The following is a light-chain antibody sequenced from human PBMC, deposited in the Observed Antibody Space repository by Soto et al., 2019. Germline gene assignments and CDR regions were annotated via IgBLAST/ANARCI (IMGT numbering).Light chain of an antibody. J-gene: IGKJ4*01. CDR1: QSISSW. CDR3: QQYNTYLT. V-gene: IGKV1-5*01. Sequence: DIQMTQSPSTLSASVGDRVTITCRASQSISSWLAWYQQKPGKAPKLLIYDASSLESGAPSRFSGSGSGTEFTLTISSLQPDDFATYYRQQYNTYLTFGGGTKVDIK. CDR2: DAS.